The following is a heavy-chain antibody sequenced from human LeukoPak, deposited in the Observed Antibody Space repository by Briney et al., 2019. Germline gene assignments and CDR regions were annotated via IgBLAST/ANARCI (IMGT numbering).Heavy chain of an antibody. J-gene: IGHJ3*02. CDR2: INPNSGGT. V-gene: IGHV1-2*02. Sequence: ASVKVSCKASGYTFTDYYIHWVRQAPGQGLEWMGWINPNSGGTNYAQKFQDRVTMTRDTSSSTAYMELSRLRSDDTAVYYCAKEYGSGSYYNGGVAFDIWGQGTMVTVSS. CDR3: AKEYGSGSYYNGGVAFDI. CDR1: GYTFTDYY. D-gene: IGHD3-10*01.